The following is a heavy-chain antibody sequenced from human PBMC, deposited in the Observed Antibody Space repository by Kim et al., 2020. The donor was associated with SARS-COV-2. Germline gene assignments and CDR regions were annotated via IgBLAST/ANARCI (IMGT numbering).Heavy chain of an antibody. CDR2: INAGNGNT. V-gene: IGHV1-3*01. Sequence: ASVKVSCKASGYTFTSYAMHWVRQAPGQRLEWMGWINAGNGNTKYSQKFQGRVTITRDTSASTAYMELSSLRSEDTAVYYCARDLRAVGATLLDYWGQGTLSPSPQ. CDR3: ARDLRAVGATLLDY. J-gene: IGHJ4*02. CDR1: GYTFTSYA. D-gene: IGHD1-26*01.